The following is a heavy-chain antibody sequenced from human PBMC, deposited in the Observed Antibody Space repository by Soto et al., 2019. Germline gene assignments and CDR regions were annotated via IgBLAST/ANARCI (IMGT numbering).Heavy chain of an antibody. J-gene: IGHJ2*01. V-gene: IGHV1-8*01. Sequence: QVQLVQSGAEVKKPGASVKVSCKASGYLFNNYDINWVRQATGQGLEWMGWMNANVGNAYYAQNLQCRATVTRDTSIRTAYMEIKSLKTEDTAGYYCGRVSSRSWSFDLWGGGTLVSVSS. D-gene: IGHD3-16*02. CDR1: GYLFNNYD. CDR3: GRVSSRSWSFDL. CDR2: MNANVGNA.